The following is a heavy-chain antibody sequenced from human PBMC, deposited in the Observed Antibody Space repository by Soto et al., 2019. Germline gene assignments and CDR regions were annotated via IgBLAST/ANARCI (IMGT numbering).Heavy chain of an antibody. V-gene: IGHV3-33*01. CDR1: GFTFSNYG. Sequence: QVQLVESGGGVVQPGRSLRLSCAASGFTFSNYGMHWVRQAPGKGLEWVAIIWHDGNNKYYADSVRGRFIISRDNSKNRLYLQMNGLRAEDTAVYYCASDLVGASDSYGLDVWAKGPRSPSP. J-gene: IGHJ6*02. CDR2: IWHDGNNK. CDR3: ASDLVGASDSYGLDV. D-gene: IGHD1-26*01.